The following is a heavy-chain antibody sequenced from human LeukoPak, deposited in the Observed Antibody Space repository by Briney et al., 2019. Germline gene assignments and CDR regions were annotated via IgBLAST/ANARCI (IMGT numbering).Heavy chain of an antibody. CDR1: GFTFSSYA. J-gene: IGHJ4*02. V-gene: IGHV3-23*01. Sequence: GGSLRLSCAASGFTFSSYAMSWVRQAPGKGLEWVSVINNSGDNTYYADSVEGRFTISRDNSKNTLYLQMDSLRAEDTAVYYCAKAPLVWEGEDYWGQGTLVTVSS. CDR3: AKAPLVWEGEDY. D-gene: IGHD6-13*01. CDR2: INNSGDNT.